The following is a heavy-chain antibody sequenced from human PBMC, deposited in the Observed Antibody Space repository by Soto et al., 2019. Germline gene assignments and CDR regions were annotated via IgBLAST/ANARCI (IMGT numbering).Heavy chain of an antibody. D-gene: IGHD2-8*01. CDR1: GFTFSSYS. CDR2: ISSSSSTI. V-gene: IGHV3-48*02. Sequence: EVQLVESGGGLVQPGGSLRLSCAASGFTFSSYSMNWVRQAPGKGLEWVSYISSSSSTIYYADSVKGRFTISRDNAKNSLYLQMNSLRDEDTAVYYCARDHCTNGVCYAYYYGMDVWFQGTTVTVSS. J-gene: IGHJ6*02. CDR3: ARDHCTNGVCYAYYYGMDV.